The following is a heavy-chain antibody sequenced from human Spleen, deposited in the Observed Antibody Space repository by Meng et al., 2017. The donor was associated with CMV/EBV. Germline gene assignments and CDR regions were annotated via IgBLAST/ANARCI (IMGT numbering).Heavy chain of an antibody. V-gene: IGHV4-34*01. CDR2: VNHSGST. D-gene: IGHD6-6*01. Sequence: YGESFSDCSWNWLRQPPGKSLQCIGEVNHSGSTNYTPSLKSRVTISVDTSKNPFSLKVSSVTAADTAVYYCARVSRLAARLGNWYFDLWGRGTLVTVSS. CDR1: GESFSDCS. CDR3: ARVSRLAARLGNWYFDL. J-gene: IGHJ2*01.